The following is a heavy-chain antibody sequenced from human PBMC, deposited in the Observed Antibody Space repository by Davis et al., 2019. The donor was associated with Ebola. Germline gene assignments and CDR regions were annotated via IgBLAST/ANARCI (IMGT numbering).Heavy chain of an antibody. V-gene: IGHV5-51*01. CDR3: ARPKYYDSSGYLSLAFDI. CDR1: GYSFTNYW. Sequence: GESLKISCKASGYSFTNYWIAWVRQMPGKGLEWMGIIYPGDSDTRYSPSFQGQVTISADKSISTAYLQWSSLKASDTAMYYCARPKYYDSSGYLSLAFDIWGQGTMVTVSS. CDR2: IYPGDSDT. D-gene: IGHD3-22*01. J-gene: IGHJ3*02.